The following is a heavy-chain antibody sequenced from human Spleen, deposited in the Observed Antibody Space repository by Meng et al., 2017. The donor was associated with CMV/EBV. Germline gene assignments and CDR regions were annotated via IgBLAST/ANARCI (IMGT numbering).Heavy chain of an antibody. CDR3: ANGGEGELDY. V-gene: IGHV3-30*02. D-gene: IGHD2-21*01. CDR1: GYTFSNYG. J-gene: IGHJ4*02. Sequence: GESLKISCAASGYTFSNYGIHWVRQAPGKGLEWVAFVRRDATDKYYADSVTGRFTISRDNSKNTVYLQMSALRPEDTAIYYCANGGEGELDYWGQGTLVTVSS. CDR2: VRRDATDK.